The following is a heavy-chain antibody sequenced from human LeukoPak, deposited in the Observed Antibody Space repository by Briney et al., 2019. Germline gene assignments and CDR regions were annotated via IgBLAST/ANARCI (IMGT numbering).Heavy chain of an antibody. CDR3: ARSACSTSCPFDY. CDR1: GGSFSGYY. V-gene: IGHV4-34*01. D-gene: IGHD2-2*01. J-gene: IGHJ4*02. CDR2: INHSGST. Sequence: SETLSLTCAVYGGSFSGYYWSWLRQPPGKGLEWIGEINHSGSTNYNPSLKSRVTISVDTSKTQFSLKLSSVTAADTAVYYCARSACSTSCPFDYWGQGTLVTVSS.